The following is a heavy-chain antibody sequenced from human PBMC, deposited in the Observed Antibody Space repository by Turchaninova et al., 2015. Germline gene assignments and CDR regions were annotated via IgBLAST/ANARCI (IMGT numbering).Heavy chain of an antibody. CDR3: ARGGTYFKGFEF. CDR2: TYYRSRWYS. CDR1: GDSVSSSSAA. V-gene: IGHV6-1*01. D-gene: IGHD1-26*01. J-gene: IGHJ4*02. Sequence: QVQLQQSGPGLVKPSQTLSLTCAISGDSVSSSSAAWNWIRKSLSKGLEWLGGTYYRSRWYSDYALSVCGGLTINSDTSANQVSRRLNSVTPEDTAVYYCARGGTYFKGFEFWGQGALVTVSS.